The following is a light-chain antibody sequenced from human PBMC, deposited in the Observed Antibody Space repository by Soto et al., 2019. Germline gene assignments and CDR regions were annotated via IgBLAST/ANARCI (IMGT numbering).Light chain of an antibody. V-gene: IGKV3-15*01. J-gene: IGKJ2*01. CDR1: QSVGSN. CDR2: GAS. Sequence: EIVMTQSPATLSVSPGERASLSCRASQSVGSNLAWYQQTAGQAPRLLIYGASTRATGIPARFSGSGSGTNFTLSISSLQSEDFAVYSCQQYTNWPYTFGQRTKLEIK. CDR3: QQYTNWPYT.